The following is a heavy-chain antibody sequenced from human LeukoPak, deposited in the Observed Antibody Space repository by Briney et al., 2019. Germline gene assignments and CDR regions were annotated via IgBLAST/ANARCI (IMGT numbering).Heavy chain of an antibody. J-gene: IGHJ2*01. CDR2: LYSGSDT. Sequence: GGSLRLSCAASGFSVSLNYMNWVRQAPGKGLEWVSILYSGSDTYYADSVKGRFTISRDNSKNMLFLHMNNLRAHGTAVYFCARVGDHFHWYLDLWGRGTLVTVSS. V-gene: IGHV3-53*01. CDR1: GFSVSLNY. CDR3: ARVGDHFHWYLDL. D-gene: IGHD3-10*01.